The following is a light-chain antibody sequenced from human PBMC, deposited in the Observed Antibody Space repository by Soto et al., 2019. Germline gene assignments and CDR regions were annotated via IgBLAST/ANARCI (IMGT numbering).Light chain of an antibody. V-gene: IGKV3-15*01. J-gene: IGKJ5*01. CDR1: QSVSGN. Sequence: EIVMTQSTATLSVSPGERATLSCRASQSVSGNLAWYQQIPGQAPRLLIYGASTRATGIPARFSGSGSGTEFTLTISRLQSEDFAVYYCQQYNNWPPITFGQGTRLEIK. CDR3: QQYNNWPPIT. CDR2: GAS.